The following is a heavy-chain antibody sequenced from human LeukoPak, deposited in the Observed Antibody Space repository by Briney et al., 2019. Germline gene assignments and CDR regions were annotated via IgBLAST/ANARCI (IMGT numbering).Heavy chain of an antibody. Sequence: GASVKVSCKASGYTFSSYYMHWVRQAPGQGLEWMGVINPSGGSTTYAQKFQGRVTMTRDTSTSTVYMEVSSLRSQDRAVYYCAGGGSSSEFDYWGQGTLVTVSS. CDR2: INPSGGST. J-gene: IGHJ4*02. CDR1: GYTFSSYY. V-gene: IGHV1-46*01. CDR3: AGGGSSSEFDY. D-gene: IGHD6-6*01.